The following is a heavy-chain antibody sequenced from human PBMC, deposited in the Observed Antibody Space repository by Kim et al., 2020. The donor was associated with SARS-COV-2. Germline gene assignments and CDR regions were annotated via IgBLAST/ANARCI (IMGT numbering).Heavy chain of an antibody. Sequence: SETLSLTCTVSVVSISSSSFYWGWIRQPPGKGLEWVGSIDYSGSSYYSPSLKSRITISVDTSKNQFSLKLRSVTAADTALYYCASPHPLSKGFYWYFDL. V-gene: IGHV4-39*01. CDR3: ASPHPLSKGFYWYFDL. J-gene: IGHJ2*01. D-gene: IGHD2-15*01. CDR1: VVSISSSSFY. CDR2: IDYSGSS.